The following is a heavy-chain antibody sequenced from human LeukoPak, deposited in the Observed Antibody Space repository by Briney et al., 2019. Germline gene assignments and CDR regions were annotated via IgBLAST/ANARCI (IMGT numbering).Heavy chain of an antibody. V-gene: IGHV1-69*05. J-gene: IGHJ4*02. Sequence: SVKVSCKAPGGTFSSYAISWVRQAPGQGLEWMGGIIPIFGTANYAQKFQGRVTITTDESTSTAYMELSSLRSEDTAVYYCARMIAFGSGSKGDYWGQGTLVTVSS. CDR3: ARMIAFGSGSKGDY. CDR1: GGTFSSYA. D-gene: IGHD6-19*01. CDR2: IIPIFGTA.